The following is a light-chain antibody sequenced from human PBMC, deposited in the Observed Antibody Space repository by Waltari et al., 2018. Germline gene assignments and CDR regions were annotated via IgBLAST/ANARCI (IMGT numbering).Light chain of an antibody. V-gene: IGKV1-5*03. CDR2: AAS. CDR1: QSISSW. J-gene: IGKJ1*01. Sequence: DIQMTQSPSTLSASVGDRVTITCRASQSISSWLAWYQQKPGKAPDLLIYAASTLHSGAPSRFSGGGSGTEFTLTISSLQPDDSATYYCQQYYTYPWTFGQGTKVEIK. CDR3: QQYYTYPWT.